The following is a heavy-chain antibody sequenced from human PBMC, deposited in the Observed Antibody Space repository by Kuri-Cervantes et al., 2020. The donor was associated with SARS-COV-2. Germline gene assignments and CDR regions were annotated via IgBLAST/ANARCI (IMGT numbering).Heavy chain of an antibody. Sequence: GGSLRLSCAASGFTFSSYSMNWVRQAPGKGLEWVSSISSSSSYIYYADSVKGRFTISRDNAKNSLYLQMNSLRAEDTAVYYCVRSLNYDFWSGPNYFDYWGQGTLVTVSS. CDR3: VRSLNYDFWSGPNYFDY. J-gene: IGHJ4*02. CDR2: ISSSSSYI. D-gene: IGHD3-3*01. V-gene: IGHV3-21*04. CDR1: GFTFSSYS.